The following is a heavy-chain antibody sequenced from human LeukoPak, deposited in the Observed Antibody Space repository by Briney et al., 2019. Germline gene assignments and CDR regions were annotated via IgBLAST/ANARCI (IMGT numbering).Heavy chain of an antibody. J-gene: IGHJ6*01. CDR2: IRGVGGST. D-gene: IGHD6-13*01. Sequence: AGSLRLSCAVAGFTFAVYAMHWVRHAAGKGLEWVSLIRGVGGSTYDSASEKGRFAISRDNSKNSLSLQMNSLRTEDTALYYCAKGRIAAAGTTLQGYYYAMDVCREG. V-gene: IGHV3-43*02. CDR3: AKGRIAAAGTTLQGYYYAMDV. CDR1: GFTFAVYA.